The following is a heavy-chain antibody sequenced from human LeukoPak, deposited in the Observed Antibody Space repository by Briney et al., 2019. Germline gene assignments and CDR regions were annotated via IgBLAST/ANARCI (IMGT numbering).Heavy chain of an antibody. CDR2: ISAYNGNT. CDR1: GYTFTSYA. CDR3: ARDWGYDSSGYVDY. D-gene: IGHD3-22*01. J-gene: IGHJ4*02. Sequence: GASVKVSRKASGYTFTSYAMNWVRQAPGQGLEWMGWISAYNGNTNYAQKLQGRVTMTTDTSTSTAYMELRSLRSDDTAVYYCARDWGYDSSGYVDYWGQGALVTVSS. V-gene: IGHV1-18*01.